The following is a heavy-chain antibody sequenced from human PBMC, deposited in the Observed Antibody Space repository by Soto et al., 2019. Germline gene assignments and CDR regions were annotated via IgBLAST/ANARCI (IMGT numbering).Heavy chain of an antibody. V-gene: IGHV1-69*13. CDR1: GGTFSSYA. Sequence: GASVKVSCKASGGTFSSYAISWVRQAPGQGLEWMGGIIPIFGTANYAQKFQGRVTITADESTSTAYMELSSLRSEDTAVYYCARDNGYCTNGVCFQYYYYGMDVWGQGTTVTVSS. J-gene: IGHJ6*02. CDR3: ARDNGYCTNGVCFQYYYYGMDV. CDR2: IIPIFGTA. D-gene: IGHD2-8*01.